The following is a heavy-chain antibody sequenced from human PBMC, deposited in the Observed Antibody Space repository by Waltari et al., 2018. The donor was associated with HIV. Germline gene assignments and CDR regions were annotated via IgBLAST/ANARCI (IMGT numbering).Heavy chain of an antibody. V-gene: IGHV3-9*01. Sequence: EVQLVESGGGSVQPGRSLRLSCTASGITFGDYAMHRVRQPPGKGLEWVSGISLNSGDIAYADSLKGRFTISRDNTKNSLFLQMNSVRVEETALYYCVKDGASTIFGVLNGMDVWGQGTTVTVSS. CDR3: VKDGASTIFGVLNGMDV. D-gene: IGHD3-3*01. CDR1: GITFGDYA. J-gene: IGHJ6*02. CDR2: ISLNSGDI.